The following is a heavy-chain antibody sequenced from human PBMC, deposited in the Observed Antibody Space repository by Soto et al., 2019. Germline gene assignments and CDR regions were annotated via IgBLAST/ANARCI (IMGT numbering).Heavy chain of an antibody. V-gene: IGHV4-34*01. CDR3: VVEIATDTIDY. Sequence: QVQLQQWGAGLLKPSETLSLTCAVYGGSFSGYYWSWIRQPPGKGLEWIGEINHSGSTNYNPSLKSRDTISVDTSQNQFSLKLSSVTAADTAVYSCVVEIATDTIDYLGQGTLVTVSS. CDR1: GGSFSGYY. J-gene: IGHJ4*02. D-gene: IGHD2-15*01. CDR2: INHSGST.